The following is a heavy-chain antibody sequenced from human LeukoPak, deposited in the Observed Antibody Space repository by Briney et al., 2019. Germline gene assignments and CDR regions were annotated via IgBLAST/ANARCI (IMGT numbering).Heavy chain of an antibody. Sequence: GGSLRLSCAASGFTFSSYAMSWVRQAPGKGLEWVSAISGSGGSTYYADSVKGRFTISRDNSKNTLYLQMNSLRAEDTAVYYCAKQFRRILWWSSYPASDWGQGTLVTVSS. V-gene: IGHV3-23*01. J-gene: IGHJ4*02. CDR3: AKQFRRILWWSSYPASD. D-gene: IGHD2-21*01. CDR2: ISGSGGST. CDR1: GFTFSSYA.